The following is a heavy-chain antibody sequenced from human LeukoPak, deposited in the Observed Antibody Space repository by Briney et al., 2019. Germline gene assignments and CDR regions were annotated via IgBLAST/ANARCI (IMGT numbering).Heavy chain of an antibody. D-gene: IGHD3-3*01. Sequence: GGSLRLSCAASGFDFSSNWMHWVRHAPGQGLVWVSRIKGDGISINYADSVKGRFTISRDIAKNTLYLQMNSLRAEDTGVYYCAKDHYWSIDYWGRGTLVTVSS. CDR3: AKDHYWSIDY. CDR1: GFDFSSNW. V-gene: IGHV3-74*01. J-gene: IGHJ4*02. CDR2: IKGDGISI.